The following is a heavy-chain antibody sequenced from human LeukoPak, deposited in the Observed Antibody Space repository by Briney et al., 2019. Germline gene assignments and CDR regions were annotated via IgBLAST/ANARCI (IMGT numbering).Heavy chain of an antibody. CDR1: GFTVSSNY. J-gene: IGHJ4*02. CDR2: IYSGGST. Sequence: GGSLRLSCAASGFTVSSNYMSWVRQAPGKGLEWVSVIYSGGSTYYADSVKGRFTISRDNSKNTLYLQMNSLRAEDTAVYYCARDTINWNYFDYWGQGTLVTVSS. D-gene: IGHD1-1*01. CDR3: ARDTINWNYFDY. V-gene: IGHV3-53*01.